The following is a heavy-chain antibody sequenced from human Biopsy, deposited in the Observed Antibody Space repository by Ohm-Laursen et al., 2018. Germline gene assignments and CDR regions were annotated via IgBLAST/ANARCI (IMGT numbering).Heavy chain of an antibody. CDR1: GYSIIPSGPEN. J-gene: IGHJ4*02. V-gene: IGHV4-61*01. Sequence: GTLSLTCTLSGYSIIPSGPENWSWIRQPPGQGLQYMGFIYSGGNTNYNPSLRSRVTMSVDTSKNQFSLRLNSVTAADTAVYYCARGMRTTGWPYFDYWGQGILVTVSS. CDR3: ARGMRTTGWPYFDY. D-gene: IGHD2/OR15-2a*01. CDR2: IYSGGNT.